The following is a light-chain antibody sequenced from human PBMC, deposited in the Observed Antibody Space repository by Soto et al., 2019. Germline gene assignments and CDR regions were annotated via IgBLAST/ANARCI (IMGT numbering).Light chain of an antibody. CDR3: QKYNCAPWT. J-gene: IGKJ1*01. CDR1: QSINNW. CDR2: TAF. Sequence: DIQMAQSPSTLSASVGDRVTIACRASQSINNWLAWYQQKPGKDPKILILTAFSLERGVPSRVSGSGSGIDFTLTISRLQPEDVATYYCQKYNCAPWTFGQGTKVDI. V-gene: IGKV1-5*03.